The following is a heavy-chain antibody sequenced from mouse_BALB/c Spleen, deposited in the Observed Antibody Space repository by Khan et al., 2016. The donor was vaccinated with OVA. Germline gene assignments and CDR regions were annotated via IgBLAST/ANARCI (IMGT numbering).Heavy chain of an antibody. Sequence: QVQLKESGAELVRPGASVKLSCRTSGYIITNSWIHWVKQRSGQGLEWIARIYPGADNTYYNEKLKDKATLTADRSSSTAYMQISSLKSEDSAVYFWAREESLYYFVYWGQGTTLTVSS. CDR2: IYPGADNT. D-gene: IGHD6-2*01. CDR1: GYIITNSW. CDR3: AREESLYYFVY. V-gene: IGHV1-76*01. J-gene: IGHJ2*01.